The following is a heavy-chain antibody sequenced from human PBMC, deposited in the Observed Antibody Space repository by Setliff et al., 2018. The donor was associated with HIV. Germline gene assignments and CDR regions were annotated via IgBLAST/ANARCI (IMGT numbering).Heavy chain of an antibody. V-gene: IGHV4-61*02. Sequence: SETLSLTCTVSGGSISSGSYYWSWIRQPAGKGLEWIGRIYTSGSTNYNPSLKSRVTISVDTSKNQFSLKLSSVTAADTAVYYCARDVIIAAAGTGTFGYYYGMDVWGQGTTVTVSS. CDR2: IYTSGST. D-gene: IGHD6-13*01. CDR3: ARDVIIAAAGTGTFGYYYGMDV. CDR1: GGSISSGSYY. J-gene: IGHJ6*02.